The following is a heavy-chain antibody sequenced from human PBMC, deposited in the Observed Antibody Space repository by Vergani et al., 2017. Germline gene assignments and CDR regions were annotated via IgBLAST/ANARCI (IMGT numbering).Heavy chain of an antibody. CDR1: GFTFNQYG. J-gene: IGHJ6*02. CDR3: AKANPRSSGYDYLYYYHAMDV. Sequence: QVQLVESGGGVVQPGRSLRLSCAASGFTFNQYGMHWVRQAPGKGLEWVAVTWYDGNNKQYADSVKGRFTISRDNSKSTMYLQMNSLRDEDTGVYYCAKANPRSSGYDYLYYYHAMDVWGQGTTVTVSS. D-gene: IGHD5-12*01. V-gene: IGHV3-33*06. CDR2: TWYDGNNK.